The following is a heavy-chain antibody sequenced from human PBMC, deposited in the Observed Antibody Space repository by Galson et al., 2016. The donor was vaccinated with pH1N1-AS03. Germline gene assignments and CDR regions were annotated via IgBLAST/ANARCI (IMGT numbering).Heavy chain of an antibody. Sequence: SLRLSCAASAFTVSSNFMTWVRQAPGKGLEWVSGISGSGGSTFYADSVKGRFTTSRDNSKNTVFLQMNSLRAEDTAVYYCARWSYYFDSSGYFGYLDYWGQGTLVTVSS. V-gene: IGHV3-23*01. CDR3: ARWSYYFDSSGYFGYLDY. CDR2: ISGSGGST. J-gene: IGHJ4*02. CDR1: AFTVSSNF. D-gene: IGHD3-22*01.